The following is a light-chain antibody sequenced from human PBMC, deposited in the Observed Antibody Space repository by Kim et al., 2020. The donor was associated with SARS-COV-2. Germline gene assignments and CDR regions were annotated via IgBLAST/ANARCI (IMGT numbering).Light chain of an antibody. V-gene: IGKV1-9*01. CDR3: QQLDTYPRVT. CDR2: AAS. J-gene: IGKJ5*01. CDR1: QGISSY. Sequence: ASVGDRVTITCRASQGISSYLAWYQQKPGKAPKLLIYAASTLQNGVPSRFSGSGSGTEFTLTISDLQPEDFATYYCQQLDTYPRVTFGLGTRLEI.